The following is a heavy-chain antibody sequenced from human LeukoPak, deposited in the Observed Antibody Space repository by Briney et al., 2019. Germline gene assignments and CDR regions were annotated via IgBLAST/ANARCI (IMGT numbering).Heavy chain of an antibody. CDR2: ISSSSSYI. Sequence: GGSLRLSCAASGFTFSSYSMNWVRQAPGKGLEWVSSISSSSSYIYYADSVKGRFTISRDNAKNTLYLQMNSLRAEDTAVYYCARVRAAYCTSTSCYTGYFDYWGQGTLVTVSS. CDR1: GFTFSSYS. J-gene: IGHJ4*02. V-gene: IGHV3-21*01. CDR3: ARVRAAYCTSTSCYTGYFDY. D-gene: IGHD2-2*02.